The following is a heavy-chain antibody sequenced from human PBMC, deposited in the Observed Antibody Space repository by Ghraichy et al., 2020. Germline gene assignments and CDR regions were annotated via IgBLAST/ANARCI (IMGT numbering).Heavy chain of an antibody. CDR2: INEGGSEK. CDR1: GLTFSRFW. Sequence: GGFLRLSCAVSGLTFSRFWMTWVRQAPGKGLEWVANINEGGSEKHYVESVKGRFTISRNNDKNSLDLELNSLRVEDTAVYYCASGGHVDYCGQGTLVTVSS. CDR3: ASGGHVDY. V-gene: IGHV3-7*03. D-gene: IGHD3-10*01. J-gene: IGHJ4*02.